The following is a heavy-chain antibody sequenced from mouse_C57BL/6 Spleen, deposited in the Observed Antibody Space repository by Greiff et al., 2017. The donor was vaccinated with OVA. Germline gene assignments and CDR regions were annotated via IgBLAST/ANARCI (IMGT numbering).Heavy chain of an antibody. D-gene: IGHD2-3*01. Sequence: QVQLKQPGAELVKPGASVKLSCKASGYTFTSYWMHWVKQRPGRGLEWIGRIDPNGGGTKYNEKFKSKATLTVDKPSSTAYMQLSSLTSEDSAVYYCARSDGYLYYFDYWGQGTTLTVSS. CDR2: IDPNGGGT. CDR3: ARSDGYLYYFDY. V-gene: IGHV1-72*01. J-gene: IGHJ2*01. CDR1: GYTFTSYW.